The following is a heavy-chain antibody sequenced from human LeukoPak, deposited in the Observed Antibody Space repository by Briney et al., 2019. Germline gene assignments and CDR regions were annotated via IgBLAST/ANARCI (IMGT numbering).Heavy chain of an antibody. CDR3: AKDPTHYYDSSGHFDY. CDR1: GFTFSSYG. D-gene: IGHD3-22*01. Sequence: GGSLRLSCAASGFTFSSYGMHWVRQAPGKGLEWVAFIRYDGSNKYYADSVKGRFTISRDNSKNTLYLQMNSLRAEDTAVYYCAKDPTHYYDSSGHFDYWGQGTLVTVSS. V-gene: IGHV3-30*02. J-gene: IGHJ4*02. CDR2: IRYDGSNK.